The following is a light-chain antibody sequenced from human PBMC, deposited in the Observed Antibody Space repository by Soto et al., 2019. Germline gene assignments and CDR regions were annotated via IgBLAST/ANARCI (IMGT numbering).Light chain of an antibody. J-gene: IGKJ4*01. Sequence: DIVMTQSPDSLAVSLGERATINCKSSQSVLYNSNNKNYLAWYQQRPGQPPKLLLYWASTRESGVPDRFSGSGSGTDFTLTISSLQAEDVAVYYCQQYFGTPLSFGGGTKVEIK. CDR1: QSVLYNSNNKNY. V-gene: IGKV4-1*01. CDR3: QQYFGTPLS. CDR2: WAS.